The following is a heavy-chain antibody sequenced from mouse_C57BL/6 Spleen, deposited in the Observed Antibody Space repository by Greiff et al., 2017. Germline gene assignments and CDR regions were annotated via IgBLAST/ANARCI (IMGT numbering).Heavy chain of an antibody. J-gene: IGHJ2*01. CDR2: ISDGGSYT. Sequence: EVKLVASGGGLVKPGGSLKLSCAASGFTFSSYAMSWVRQTPEKRLEWVATISDGGSYTYYPDNVKGRFTISRDNAKNNLYLQMSHLKSEDTAMYYCARRGVATDFDYWGQGTTLTVSS. CDR1: GFTFSSYA. D-gene: IGHD1-1*01. V-gene: IGHV5-4*03. CDR3: ARRGVATDFDY.